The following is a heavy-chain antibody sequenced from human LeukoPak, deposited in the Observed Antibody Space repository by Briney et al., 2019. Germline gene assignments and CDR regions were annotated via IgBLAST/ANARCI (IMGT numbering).Heavy chain of an antibody. CDR1: GFSFSIHD. CDR3: AKGLGVVIDFLVFDN. J-gene: IGHJ4*02. V-gene: IGHV3-23*01. D-gene: IGHD3-3*01. CDR2: ISNSDNST. Sequence: GGSLRLSCAASGFSFSIHDMTWVRQAPGKGLEWVSTISNSDNSTYYADPVKGRFTFSRDNSKNTLYLQMNSLRAEDTAIYYCAKGLGVVIDFLVFDNWGQGTLVTVSS.